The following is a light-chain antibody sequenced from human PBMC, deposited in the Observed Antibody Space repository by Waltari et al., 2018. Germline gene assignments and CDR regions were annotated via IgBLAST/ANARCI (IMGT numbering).Light chain of an antibody. Sequence: QSALTQPASVSGSPGQSITVPCTGTSRDVGSYHLVSWYQQHPGKAPKLLIFEVSQLPSGISNRFSGSKSGNTASLTVSGLQAEDGADYYCSSYAGNRSVVFGGGTKLTVL. CDR1: SRDVGSYHL. J-gene: IGLJ2*01. V-gene: IGLV2-23*02. CDR2: EVS. CDR3: SSYAGNRSVV.